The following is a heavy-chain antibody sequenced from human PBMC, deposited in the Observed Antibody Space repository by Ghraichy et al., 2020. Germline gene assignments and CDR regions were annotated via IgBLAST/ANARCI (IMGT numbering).Heavy chain of an antibody. CDR3: ARWTDYYDSSGYYRVLDY. CDR1: GGSISSYY. D-gene: IGHD3-22*01. J-gene: IGHJ4*02. V-gene: IGHV4-59*01. Sequence: SETLSLTCTVSGGSISSYYWSWIRQPPGKGLEWIGYIYYSGSTNYNPSLKSRVTISVDTSKNQFSLKLSSVTAADTAVYYCARWTDYYDSSGYYRVLDYWGQGTLVTVSS. CDR2: IYYSGST.